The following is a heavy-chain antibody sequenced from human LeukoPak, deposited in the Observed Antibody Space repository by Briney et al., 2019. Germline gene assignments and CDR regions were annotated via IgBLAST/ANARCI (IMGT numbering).Heavy chain of an antibody. Sequence: SETLALTCTVSGGSISSYYWNWIRQPPGKGLEWIGYIYYSGSTNYNPSLKSRVTISVDTSKNQFSLKLSSVTAADTAVYYCARGPARGYCSSTSCYVFDYWGQGSLVIVSS. CDR3: ARGPARGYCSSTSCYVFDY. CDR2: IYYSGST. J-gene: IGHJ4*02. CDR1: GGSISSYY. D-gene: IGHD2-2*01. V-gene: IGHV4-59*01.